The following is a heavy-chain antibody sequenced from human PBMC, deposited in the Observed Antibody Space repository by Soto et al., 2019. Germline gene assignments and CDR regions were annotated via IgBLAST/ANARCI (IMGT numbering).Heavy chain of an antibody. CDR3: ARVRQWLVEYYFDY. D-gene: IGHD6-19*01. CDR2: ISSSSSTI. CDR1: GFTFSSYS. Sequence: GGSLRLSCAASGFTFSSYSMNWVRQAPGKGLEWVSYISSSSSTIYYADSVKGRFTISRDNAKNSLYLQMNSLRDEDTAVYYCARVRQWLVEYYFDYWGQGTLVTVSS. J-gene: IGHJ4*02. V-gene: IGHV3-48*02.